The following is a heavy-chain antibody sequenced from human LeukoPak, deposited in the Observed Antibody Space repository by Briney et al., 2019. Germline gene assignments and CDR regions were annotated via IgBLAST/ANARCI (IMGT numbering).Heavy chain of an antibody. J-gene: IGHJ3*02. CDR3: ASCSDTNGVCHLDAFDI. V-gene: IGHV4-59*01. Sequence: SETLSLTCTVSGGSISSYYWSWIRQPPGKGLERIGYIYYSGSTNYNPSLKSRVTISVDTSKNQFSLKLSSVTAADTAVYYCASCSDTNGVCHLDAFDIWGQGTMVTVSS. D-gene: IGHD2-8*01. CDR1: GGSISSYY. CDR2: IYYSGST.